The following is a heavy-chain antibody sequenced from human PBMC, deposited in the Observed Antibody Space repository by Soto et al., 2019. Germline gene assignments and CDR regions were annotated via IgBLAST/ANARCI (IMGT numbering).Heavy chain of an antibody. V-gene: IGHV5-51*01. D-gene: IGHD2-15*01. Sequence: EXLKISCKGSGYXFTSYWLGWVRQMPGKGLEWMGIIYPGYSDTRYSPSLQGQVTISADKSIITAYLQWSSLKSSDTDMYYFARLLYGGNDAFDIWGQGTMVTVSS. CDR2: IYPGYSDT. CDR1: GYXFTSYW. CDR3: ARLLYGGNDAFDI. J-gene: IGHJ3*02.